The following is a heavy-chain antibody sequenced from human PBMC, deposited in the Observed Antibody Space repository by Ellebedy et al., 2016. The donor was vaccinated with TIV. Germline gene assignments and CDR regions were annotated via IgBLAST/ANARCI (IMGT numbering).Heavy chain of an antibody. CDR3: AREFHSSGRAGAFDV. CDR2: ISDDGNNS. V-gene: IGHV3-30-3*01. CDR1: GFTFSTTP. J-gene: IGHJ3*01. Sequence: GGSLRLSXAASGFTFSTTPMHWVRQAQGKGLEWVAVISDDGNNSDYADSVRGRFTFSRDNSKSTLYLQMSSLRPEDTGVYYCAREFHSSGRAGAFDVWGQGTMVSISS. D-gene: IGHD3-22*01.